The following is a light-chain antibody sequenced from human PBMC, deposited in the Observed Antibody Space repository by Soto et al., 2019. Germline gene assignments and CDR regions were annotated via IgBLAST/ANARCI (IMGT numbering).Light chain of an antibody. CDR2: GAS. J-gene: IGKJ5*01. V-gene: IGKV3-15*01. Sequence: EIVMTQSPATLSVSPGERVTLSCRASQSVGNSVAWYQHKPGQSPRLLIFGASTGATGVSARFSGSGSGTEFSLTIRSLQSEDLAVYYCQQYYAWPPITFGQGTRLEI. CDR3: QQYYAWPPIT. CDR1: QSVGNS.